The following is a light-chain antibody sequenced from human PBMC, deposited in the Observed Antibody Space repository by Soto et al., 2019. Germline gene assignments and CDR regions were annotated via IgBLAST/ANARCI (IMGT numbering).Light chain of an antibody. J-gene: IGKJ1*01. CDR1: QSISDY. CDR3: QQYYTYWHM. Sequence: DIQMTQSPSTLSASVGDRVIITCRASQSISDYLAWYQQKPGKGPKLLIYDASNLESGVPSTFSGSGSGTEFTLTISSLQPDDFATYYCQQYYTYWHMFGQGTKVDIK. V-gene: IGKV1-5*01. CDR2: DAS.